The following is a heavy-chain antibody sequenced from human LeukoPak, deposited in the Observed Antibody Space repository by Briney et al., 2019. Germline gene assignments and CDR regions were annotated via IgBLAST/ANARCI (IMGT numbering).Heavy chain of an antibody. V-gene: IGHV1-46*01. CDR2: IDPSAGST. D-gene: IGHD3-10*01. CDR3: ARGPYYYGSGNRFDP. CDR1: GYTFTNYY. J-gene: IGHJ5*02. Sequence: ASVKVSCKASGYTFTNYYMHWVRQAPGQGLEWMGVIDPSAGSTTYAQKFQGRVTMTRNTSISTAYMELSSLRSEDTAVYYCARGPYYYGSGNRFDPWGQGTLVTVSS.